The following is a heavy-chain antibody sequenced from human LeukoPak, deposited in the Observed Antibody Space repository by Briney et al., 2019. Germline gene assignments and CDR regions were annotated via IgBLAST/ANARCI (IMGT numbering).Heavy chain of an antibody. CDR3: ARADYGGNSFGGYYSMDV. Sequence: GGSLRLSCAASGFTFRSYWMHWVRQAPGKGLVWVSRIHSDGSITSYADSVKGRFTISRDNAKNTLYLQMNSLRVEDTAAYYCARADYGGNSFGGYYSMDVWGQGTTVTVSS. CDR2: IHSDGSIT. V-gene: IGHV3-74*01. J-gene: IGHJ6*02. D-gene: IGHD4-23*01. CDR1: GFTFRSYW.